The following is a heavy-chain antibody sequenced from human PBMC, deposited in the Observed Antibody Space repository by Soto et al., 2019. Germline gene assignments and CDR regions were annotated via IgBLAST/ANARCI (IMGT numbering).Heavy chain of an antibody. CDR2: IYYSGST. J-gene: IGHJ3*02. V-gene: IGHV4-31*03. Sequence: LSLTCTVSGGSVSSGAYYWTWIRQRPGKGLEWIGYIYYSGSTYYSPSLKSRLSISLDTSKNQFSLRLSSVTAADTAMYYCARARRRAVYAFDIWGQGTMVTVSS. CDR3: ARARRRAVYAFDI. D-gene: IGHD1-20*01. CDR1: GGSVSSGAYY.